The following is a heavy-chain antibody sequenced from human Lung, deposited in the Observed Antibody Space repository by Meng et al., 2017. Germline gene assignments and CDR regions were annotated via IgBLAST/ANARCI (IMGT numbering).Heavy chain of an antibody. Sequence: ASVKVSCKASGYTFAAYWIQWVRQAPGQGLEWMGRIDTKSDNTHYAQEFQGRVTMTRDTSISTAYMELSGLRSDDTAVYYCARDEDISEAGYLLGDFWGQGTLVTSPQ. CDR1: GYTFAAYW. CDR2: IDTKSDNT. J-gene: IGHJ4*02. V-gene: IGHV1-2*06. D-gene: IGHD6-13*01. CDR3: ARDEDISEAGYLLGDF.